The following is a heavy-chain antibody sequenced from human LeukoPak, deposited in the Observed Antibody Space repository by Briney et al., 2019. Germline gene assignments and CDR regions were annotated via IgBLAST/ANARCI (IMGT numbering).Heavy chain of an antibody. CDR2: INPNSGGT. J-gene: IGHJ4*02. Sequence: ASVKVSCKASGYTVTGYYMHWVRQAPGQGLEWMGWINPNSGGTNYAQKFQGRVTMTRDTSISTAYMELSRLRSDDTAVYYCARWGIVVVPAAHFDYWGQGTLVTVSS. CDR3: ARWGIVVVPAAHFDY. CDR1: GYTVTGYY. V-gene: IGHV1-2*02. D-gene: IGHD2-2*01.